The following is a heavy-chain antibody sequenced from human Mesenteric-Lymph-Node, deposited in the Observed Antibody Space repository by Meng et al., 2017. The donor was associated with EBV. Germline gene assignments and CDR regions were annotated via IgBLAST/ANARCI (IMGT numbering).Heavy chain of an antibody. CDR1: GYTCASYG. V-gene: IGHV1-18*01. D-gene: IGHD3-9*01. CDR3: VRSRRLFDWLPVQPS. J-gene: IGHJ5*02. Sequence: VRLGQSGSEVKNPGASVKVSCKAFGYTCASYGISWVRQAPGQGLEWMGWISVFNGDTNYAQNFQGRLTLTTDTSTATAYMELRSLRSDDTAVYYCVRSRRLFDWLPVQPSWGQGTLVTVSS. CDR2: ISVFNGDT.